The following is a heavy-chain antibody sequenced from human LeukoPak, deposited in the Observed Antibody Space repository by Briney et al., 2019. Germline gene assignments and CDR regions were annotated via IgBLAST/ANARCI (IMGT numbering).Heavy chain of an antibody. J-gene: IGHJ4*02. Sequence: ASVKVSCKASGYTFTGYYMHWVRQAPGQGLEWMGWINPNSGGTNYAQKFQGRVTMTRDTSISTAYMELSRLRSDDTAVYYCARDWAAAYYFDYWGQGTLVTVSS. D-gene: IGHD2-2*01. CDR1: GYTFTGYY. CDR2: INPNSGGT. CDR3: ARDWAAAYYFDY. V-gene: IGHV1-2*02.